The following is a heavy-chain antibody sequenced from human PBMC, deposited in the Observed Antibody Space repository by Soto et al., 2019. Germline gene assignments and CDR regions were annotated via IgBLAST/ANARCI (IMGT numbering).Heavy chain of an antibody. J-gene: IGHJ6*02. D-gene: IGHD2-8*01. CDR3: ARRLMGVTGDYCCYCGMDV. CDR1: GSRFPSYW. V-gene: IGHV5-51*01. Sequence: ESLKIPVKVSGSRFPSYWIGGVRPMTGKGLEWMGIIYPGDSDTRYSPSFQVQDTISADKSISTAYLQWRSLKASATDMYYCARRLMGVTGDYCCYCGMDVWGQGTTVTVSS. CDR2: IYPGDSDT.